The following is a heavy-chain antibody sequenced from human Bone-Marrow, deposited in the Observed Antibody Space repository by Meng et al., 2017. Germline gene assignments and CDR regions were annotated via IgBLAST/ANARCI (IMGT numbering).Heavy chain of an antibody. Sequence: RLQESGPGLVKTSGTLFFTCGVSGDSFRSGYWWTWVRQPPGKGLEWIGEFHHSGTTNYNPSLRSRVTISVDTSKNQFSLRLSSVTAADTAVYYCAASPGWWRIDSWGQGTLVTVSS. CDR3: AASPGWWRIDS. V-gene: IGHV4-4*02. CDR1: GDSFRSGYW. CDR2: FHHSGTT. D-gene: IGHD6-19*01. J-gene: IGHJ4*02.